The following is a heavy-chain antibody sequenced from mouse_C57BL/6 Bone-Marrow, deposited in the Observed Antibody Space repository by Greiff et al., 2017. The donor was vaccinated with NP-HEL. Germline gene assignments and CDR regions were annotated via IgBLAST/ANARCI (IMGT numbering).Heavy chain of an antibody. CDR3: AREGPLYYYDLSWFAY. Sequence: QVQLKESGPELVKPGASVKISCKASGYTFTDYYINWVKQRPGQGLEWIGWIFPGSGSTYYNEKFKGKATLTVDKSSSTAYILLSSLTSEDSAVYFCAREGPLYYYDLSWFAYWGQGTLVTVSA. CDR1: GYTFTDYY. CDR2: IFPGSGST. V-gene: IGHV1-75*01. D-gene: IGHD1-1*01. J-gene: IGHJ3*01.